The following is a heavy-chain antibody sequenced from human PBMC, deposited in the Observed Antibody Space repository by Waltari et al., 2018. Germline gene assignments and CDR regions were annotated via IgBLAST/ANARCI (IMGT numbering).Heavy chain of an antibody. V-gene: IGHV3-48*03. CDR3: ASGAVFGVVIPIY. Sequence: EVQLVESGGGLVQPGGSLRLSCAASGFTFSSYDMNWVRQAPGKGLEWVSYISSSGSTIYYADSVKGRFTISRDNAKNSLYLQMNSLRAEDTAVYYCASGAVFGVVIPIYWGQGTLVTVSS. CDR2: ISSSGSTI. J-gene: IGHJ4*02. CDR1: GFTFSSYD. D-gene: IGHD3-3*01.